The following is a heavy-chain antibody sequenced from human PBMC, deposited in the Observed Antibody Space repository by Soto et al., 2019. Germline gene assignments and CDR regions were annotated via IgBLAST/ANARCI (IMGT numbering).Heavy chain of an antibody. V-gene: IGHV3-48*01. D-gene: IGHD3-22*01. Sequence: PGGSLRLSCAASGFTFRNYGMNWVRQAPGKGLEWVSYIGLGSSTKYYADSVEGRFTISRDNAKNSLYLQMNSLRAEDTAVYYCARDQLYYNDISGRPLNAFDVWGQGTMDTVSS. CDR2: IGLGSSTK. CDR3: ARDQLYYNDISGRPLNAFDV. J-gene: IGHJ3*01. CDR1: GFTFRNYG.